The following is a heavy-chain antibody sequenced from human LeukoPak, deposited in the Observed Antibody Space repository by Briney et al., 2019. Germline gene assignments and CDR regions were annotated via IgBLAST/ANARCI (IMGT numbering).Heavy chain of an antibody. CDR1: GFTFSSYG. CDR3: AQDGDTSGYPEYFQH. J-gene: IGHJ1*01. CDR2: IWYDGSNK. V-gene: IGHV3-33*06. D-gene: IGHD3-22*01. Sequence: GGSLSLSCAASGFTFSSYGMHWVRQAPGKGLEWVAVIWYDGSNKYYADSVKGRFTISRDNSKNTLYLQMNSLRAEDTAVYYCAQDGDTSGYPEYFQHWGQGTLVTVSS.